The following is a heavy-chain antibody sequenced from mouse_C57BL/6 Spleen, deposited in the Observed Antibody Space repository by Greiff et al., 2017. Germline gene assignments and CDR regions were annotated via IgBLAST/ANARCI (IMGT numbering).Heavy chain of an antibody. D-gene: IGHD1-1*01. V-gene: IGHV3-6*01. CDR2: ISYDGSN. J-gene: IGHJ2*01. CDR1: GYSITSGYY. CDR3: ARDSSHFDY. Sequence: VQLKESGPGLVKPSQSLSLTCSVTGYSITSGYYWNWIRQFPGNKLEWMGYISYDGSNNYNPSLKNRISFTRDTSKNQFFLKLKSVTTEDTATYYCARDSSHFDYWGQGTTLTVSS.